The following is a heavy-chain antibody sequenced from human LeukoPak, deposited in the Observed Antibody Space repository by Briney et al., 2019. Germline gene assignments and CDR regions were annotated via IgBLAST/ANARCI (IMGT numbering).Heavy chain of an antibody. CDR2: INHSGST. CDR1: GGSFSGYC. D-gene: IGHD2-8*01. J-gene: IGHJ6*03. Sequence: SETLSLTCAVYGGSFSGYCWSWIRQPPGKGLEWIGEINHSGSTNYNPSLKSRVTISVDTSKNQFSLKLSSVTAADTAVYYCARGRRMVYAGFDYYYYMDVWGKGTTVTVSS. CDR3: ARGRRMVYAGFDYYYYMDV. V-gene: IGHV4-34*01.